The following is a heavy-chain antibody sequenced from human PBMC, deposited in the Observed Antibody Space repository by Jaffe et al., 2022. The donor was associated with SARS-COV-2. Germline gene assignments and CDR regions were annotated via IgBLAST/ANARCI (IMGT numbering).Heavy chain of an antibody. CDR3: AKQAHSNSYSPFDY. J-gene: IGHJ4*02. CDR2: LSGRGDTP. CDR1: EFTFSNYA. Sequence: EVQLLESGGGLIQPGGSLRLSCAASEFTFSNYAMSWVRQAPGKGLEWVSSLSGRGDTPFYGDSVKGRFTISRDNSKKTLYLQMNSLRAEDTAVYYCAKQAHSNSYSPFDYWGQGTLVTVSS. D-gene: IGHD2-2*01. V-gene: IGHV3-23*01.